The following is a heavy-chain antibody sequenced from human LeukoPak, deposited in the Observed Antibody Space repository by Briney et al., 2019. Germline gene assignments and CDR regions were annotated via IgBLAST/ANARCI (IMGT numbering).Heavy chain of an antibody. Sequence: SETLSLTCTVSGGSIRGTYYWAWIRQPPGMGLEWIGYIYYTGITYYNPSLKSRVTTSVDTSKKHFSLKLTSVTAADTAVYYCATWDSNSAQGFDPWGPGTLITVSS. D-gene: IGHD2/OR15-2a*01. CDR1: GGSIRGTYY. V-gene: IGHV4-39*02. J-gene: IGHJ5*02. CDR2: IYYTGIT. CDR3: ATWDSNSAQGFDP.